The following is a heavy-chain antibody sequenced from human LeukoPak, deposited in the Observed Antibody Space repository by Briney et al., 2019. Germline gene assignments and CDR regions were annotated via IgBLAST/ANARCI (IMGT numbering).Heavy chain of an antibody. D-gene: IGHD3-3*01. CDR2: INHSGST. J-gene: IGHJ4*02. Sequence: SETLSLTCAVYGGSFSGYYWSLIRQPPGKGLEWIGEINHSGSTNYNPSLKSRVTISVDTSKNQFSLKLSSVTAADTAVYYCARGKSYDFWSGYELGFDYWGQGTLVTVSS. CDR3: ARGKSYDFWSGYELGFDY. CDR1: GGSFSGYY. V-gene: IGHV4-34*01.